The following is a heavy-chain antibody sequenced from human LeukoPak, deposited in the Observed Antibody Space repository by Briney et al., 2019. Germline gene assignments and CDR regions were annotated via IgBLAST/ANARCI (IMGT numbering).Heavy chain of an antibody. J-gene: IGHJ5*02. D-gene: IGHD3-10*01. CDR1: GGSISSNY. V-gene: IGHV4-4*07. CDR3: ARYGSGSSRRWFDP. Sequence: SETLSLTCTVSGGSISSNYWSWIRQPGGKGLEWIGRIYTSGSITYNPSLKSRVSMSVDTSKNQFSLKLSSVTAADTAVYYCARYGSGSSRRWFDPWGQGTLVTVSS. CDR2: IYTSGSI.